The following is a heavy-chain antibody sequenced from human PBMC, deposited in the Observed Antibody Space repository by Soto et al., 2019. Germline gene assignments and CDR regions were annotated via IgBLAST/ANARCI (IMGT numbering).Heavy chain of an antibody. D-gene: IGHD3-10*01. J-gene: IGHJ4*02. CDR1: GFTFSTYW. Sequence: LRLSCAASGFTFSTYWMHWVRQAPGKGLVWVSRINYDESSTDYADSVKGRFTISRDNAKNTLYLQMNTLTAEDTAVYYCTRGPRPTSVGTGAYWGQGTLVTVSS. CDR2: INYDESST. V-gene: IGHV3-74*01. CDR3: TRGPRPTSVGTGAY.